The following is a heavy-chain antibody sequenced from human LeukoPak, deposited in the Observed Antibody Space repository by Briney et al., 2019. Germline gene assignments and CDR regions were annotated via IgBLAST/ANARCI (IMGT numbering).Heavy chain of an antibody. D-gene: IGHD3-16*01. V-gene: IGHV1-69*01. CDR1: GGTFSSYA. J-gene: IGHJ6*03. Sequence: SVKVSCKASGGTFSSYAISWVRQAPGQGLEWMGGIIPIFGTANYAQKFQGRVTITADESTSTAYMELSSLRSEDTAVYYCASRDYDYVWGMYYYYYYMDVWGKGTTATVSS. CDR2: IIPIFGTA. CDR3: ASRDYDYVWGMYYYYYYMDV.